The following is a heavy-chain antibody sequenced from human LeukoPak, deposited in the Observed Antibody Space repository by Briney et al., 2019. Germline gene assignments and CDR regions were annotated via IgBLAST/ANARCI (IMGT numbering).Heavy chain of an antibody. CDR1: VFTVSSNY. CDR3: ARGVDYDSSGYYGLLYYFDY. J-gene: IGHJ4*02. V-gene: IGHV3-53*01. D-gene: IGHD3-22*01. Sequence: SGGSLRLSCAASVFTVSSNYMSWVRQAPGKGLEWVSVIYSGGSTYYADSVKGRFTISRDNSKNTLYLQMNSLRAEDTAVYYCARGVDYDSSGYYGLLYYFDYWGQGTLVTVSS. CDR2: IYSGGST.